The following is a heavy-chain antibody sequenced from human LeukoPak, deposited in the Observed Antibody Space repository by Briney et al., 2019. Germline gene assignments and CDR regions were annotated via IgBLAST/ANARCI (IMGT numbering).Heavy chain of an antibody. CDR1: GGSISSSNW. Sequence: SETLSLTCAVSGGSISSSNWWSWVRQPPGKGLEWIGYIYHSGSTSYNPSLKSRVTISVDRSRNQFSLKLSSVTAADTAVYYCARDGSGQPLDYWGQGTLVTVSS. J-gene: IGHJ4*02. V-gene: IGHV4-4*02. CDR2: IYHSGST. D-gene: IGHD6-25*01. CDR3: ARDGSGQPLDY.